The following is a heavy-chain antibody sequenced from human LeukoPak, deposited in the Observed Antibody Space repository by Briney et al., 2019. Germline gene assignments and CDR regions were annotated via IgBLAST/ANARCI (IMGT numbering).Heavy chain of an antibody. CDR1: GFTFSSYA. D-gene: IGHD6-19*01. CDR2: FSVSGGTT. CDR3: ARDSIAVAADLDY. J-gene: IGHJ4*02. V-gene: IGHV3-23*01. Sequence: PGGSLRLSCAASGFTFSSYAMSWVRQAPGKGLEWVSGFSVSGGTTYYADSVKGRFTISRDNAKNSLYLQMNSLRAEDSAVYYCARDSIAVAADLDYWGQGTLVTVSS.